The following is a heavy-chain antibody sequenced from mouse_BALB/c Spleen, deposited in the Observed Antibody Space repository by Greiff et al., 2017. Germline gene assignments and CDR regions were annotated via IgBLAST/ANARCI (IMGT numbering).Heavy chain of an antibody. CDR1: GYAFTNYL. CDR2: INPGSGGT. D-gene: IGHD2-4*01. V-gene: IGHV1-54*01. CDR3: ARNDYDGAWFAY. J-gene: IGHJ3*01. Sequence: VQLQQSGAELVRPGTSVKVSCKASGYAFTNYLIEWVKQRPGQGLEWIGVINPGSGGTNYNEKFKGKATLTADKSSSTAYMQLSSLTSDDSAVHFCARNDYDGAWFAYWGQGTLVTVSA.